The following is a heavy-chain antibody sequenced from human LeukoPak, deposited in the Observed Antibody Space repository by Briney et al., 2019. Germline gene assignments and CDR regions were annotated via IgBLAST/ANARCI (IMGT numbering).Heavy chain of an antibody. V-gene: IGHV4-59*02. CDR2: IYKIGTT. Sequence: PSETLSLTCTVFGDSVTGYYLNWVRQPPGKGLEGIGHIYKIGTTNYNPSLKSRLTISADTSKNQFSLKLRSVTAADTAVYYCVIGVGWQPDYWGQGALVTVSS. CDR1: GDSVTGYY. J-gene: IGHJ4*02. CDR3: VIGVGWQPDY. D-gene: IGHD2-15*01.